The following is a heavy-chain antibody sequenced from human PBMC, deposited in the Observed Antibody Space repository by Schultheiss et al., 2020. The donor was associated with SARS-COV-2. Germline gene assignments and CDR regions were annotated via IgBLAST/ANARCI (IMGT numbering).Heavy chain of an antibody. CDR2: MNPNSGNT. J-gene: IGHJ6*02. Sequence: ASVKVSCKASGYTFTSYGINWVRQATGQGLEWMGWMNPNSGNTGYAQKFQGRVTITADKSTSTAYMELSSLRSEDTAVYYCAREWPLWNQLLYGMDVWGQGTTVTVSS. CDR3: AREWPLWNQLLYGMDV. V-gene: IGHV1-8*03. CDR1: GYTFTSYG. D-gene: IGHD2-2*01.